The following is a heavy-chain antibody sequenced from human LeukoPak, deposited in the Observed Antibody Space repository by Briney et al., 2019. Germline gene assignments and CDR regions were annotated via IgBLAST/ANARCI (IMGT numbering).Heavy chain of an antibody. CDR2: MNPNSGNT. Sequence: GASVKVSCKASGYTFNTYGITWVRQGPGQGLEWMGWMNPNSGNTGYAQKFQGRVTMTRNTSISTAYMELSSLKSEDTAVYYCARALRYCSTTSCQYYFDYWGQGTLVTVSS. CDR3: ARALRYCSTTSCQYYFDY. J-gene: IGHJ4*02. D-gene: IGHD2-2*01. CDR1: GYTFNTYG. V-gene: IGHV1-8*01.